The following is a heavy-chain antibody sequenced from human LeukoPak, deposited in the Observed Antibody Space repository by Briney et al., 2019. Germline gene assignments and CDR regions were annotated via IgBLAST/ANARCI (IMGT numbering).Heavy chain of an antibody. V-gene: IGHV4-34*01. Sequence: SETLSLTCAVYGGSFSGYYWSWIRQPPGKGLEWIGEINHSGSTNYNPSLKSRVTISVDTSKNQFSLKLSSVTAADTAVYYCASRGSGYSYDDAFDIWGQGTMVTVSS. CDR3: ASRGSGYSYDDAFDI. CDR1: GGSFSGYY. D-gene: IGHD5-18*01. J-gene: IGHJ3*02. CDR2: INHSGST.